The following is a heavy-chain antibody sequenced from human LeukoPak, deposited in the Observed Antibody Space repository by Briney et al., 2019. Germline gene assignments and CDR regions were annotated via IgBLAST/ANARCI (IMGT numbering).Heavy chain of an antibody. Sequence: SQTLSLTCAVSGASISSGGYSWSWIRQPPGKGLEWIGYIYHSGSTYYHPSLKSRVTISVDRSKNQFSLKLSSVTAADTAVYYCARDRGAFDIWGQGTMVTVSS. CDR1: GASISSGGYS. J-gene: IGHJ3*02. CDR3: ARDRGAFDI. V-gene: IGHV4-30-2*01. CDR2: IYHSGST. D-gene: IGHD3-10*01.